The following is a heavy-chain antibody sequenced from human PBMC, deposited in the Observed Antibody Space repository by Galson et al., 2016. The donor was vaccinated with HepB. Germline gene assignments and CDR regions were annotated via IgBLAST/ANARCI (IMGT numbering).Heavy chain of an antibody. D-gene: IGHD3-10*01. Sequence: SLRLSCAASEFTFSISWMTWLRQAPGKGLEWVATINQDGSERYYVDSVKGRFTISRDDPKNSLFLQMNSLRVEDTAVYYCARGGGTAVARGGSHYFDYWGQGTLVTVSS. CDR1: EFTFSISW. CDR2: INQDGSER. J-gene: IGHJ4*02. CDR3: ARGGGTAVARGGSHYFDY. V-gene: IGHV3-7*01.